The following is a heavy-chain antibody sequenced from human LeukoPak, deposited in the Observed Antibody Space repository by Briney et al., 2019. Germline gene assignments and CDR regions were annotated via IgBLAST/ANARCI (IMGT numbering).Heavy chain of an antibody. CDR2: IYTSGNT. CDR1: GGSIINYY. Sequence: PSETLSLTCTVSGGSIINYYWTWIRQPAGKGLEWIGRIYTSGNTNYNPSLNSRVTMSVDTSKNQISLKLSSVTAADTAVYYCAQSYYDFWTGPVGYWGQGTLVTVSS. V-gene: IGHV4-4*07. J-gene: IGHJ4*02. CDR3: AQSYYDFWTGPVGY. D-gene: IGHD3/OR15-3a*01.